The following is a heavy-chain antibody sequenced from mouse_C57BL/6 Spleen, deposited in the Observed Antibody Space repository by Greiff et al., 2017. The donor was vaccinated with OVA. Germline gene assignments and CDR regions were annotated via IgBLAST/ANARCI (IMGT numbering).Heavy chain of an antibody. J-gene: IGHJ4*01. CDR3: ARDRDYYGSIAMDY. CDR1: GFTFSSYA. Sequence: EVKVVESGGGLVKPGGSLKLSCAASGFTFSSYAMSWVRQTPEKRLEWVATISDGGSYTYYPDNVKGRFTISRDNAKNNLYLQMSHLKSEDTAMYYCARDRDYYGSIAMDYWGQGTSVTVSS. V-gene: IGHV5-4*01. D-gene: IGHD1-1*01. CDR2: ISDGGSYT.